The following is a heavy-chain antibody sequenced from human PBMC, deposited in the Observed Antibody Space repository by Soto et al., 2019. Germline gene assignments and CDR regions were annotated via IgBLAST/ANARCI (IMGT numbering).Heavy chain of an antibody. D-gene: IGHD6-13*01. CDR3: ARGQTGYSSSWYVSYWFDP. J-gene: IGHJ5*02. CDR2: IYYSGST. CDR1: GGSISSYY. V-gene: IGHV4-59*01. Sequence: SETLSLTCTVSGGSISSYYWSWIRQPPGKGLEWIGYIYYSGSTNYNPSLKRRVTISVDTSKNQFSLKLSSVTSADTAVYYCARGQTGYSSSWYVSYWFDPWGQGTLVTVSS.